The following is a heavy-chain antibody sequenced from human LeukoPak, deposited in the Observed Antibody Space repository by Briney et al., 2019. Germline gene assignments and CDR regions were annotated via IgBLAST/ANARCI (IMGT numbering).Heavy chain of an antibody. Sequence: GGSLRLSCAASGFTFSSYWMSWVRQAPGKGLEWVANIKQDGSEKYYVDSVKGRFTISRDNAKNSLYLQMNSLRAEDTAVYYCARDGTGYCSSTSCLSYDYWGPGTLVTVSS. V-gene: IGHV3-7*01. J-gene: IGHJ4*02. D-gene: IGHD2-2*01. CDR1: GFTFSSYW. CDR2: IKQDGSEK. CDR3: ARDGTGYCSSTSCLSYDY.